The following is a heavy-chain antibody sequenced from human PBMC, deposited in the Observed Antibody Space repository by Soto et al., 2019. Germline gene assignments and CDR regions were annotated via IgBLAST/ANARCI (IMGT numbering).Heavy chain of an antibody. D-gene: IGHD2-21*02. J-gene: IGHJ3*02. CDR1: GGTFSSYT. Sequence: QVQLVQSGAEVKKPGSSVKVSCKASGGTFSSYTISWVRLAPGQGLEWMGRIIPILGIANYAQKFQGRVTITADKSTSTAYMELSSLRSEDTAVYYCATAYCGGDCYAPENAFDIWGQGTMVTVSS. V-gene: IGHV1-69*02. CDR2: IIPILGIA. CDR3: ATAYCGGDCYAPENAFDI.